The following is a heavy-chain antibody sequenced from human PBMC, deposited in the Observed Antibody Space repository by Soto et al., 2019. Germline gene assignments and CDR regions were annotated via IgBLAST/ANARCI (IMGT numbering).Heavy chain of an antibody. J-gene: IGHJ6*02. V-gene: IGHV1-24*01. CDR3: ATGRSYDFWSGYYSGFRGKYGMDV. CDR1: GYTLTELS. Sequence: GASVKVSCKVSGYTLTELSMHWVRQAPGKGLEWMGGFDPEDGETIYAQKFQGRVTMTEDTSTDTAYMELSSLRSEDTAVYYCATGRSYDFWSGYYSGFRGKYGMDVWG. CDR2: FDPEDGET. D-gene: IGHD3-3*01.